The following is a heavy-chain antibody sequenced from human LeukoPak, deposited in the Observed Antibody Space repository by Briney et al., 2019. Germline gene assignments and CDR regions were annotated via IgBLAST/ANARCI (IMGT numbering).Heavy chain of an antibody. Sequence: SETLSLTCTVSGGSISSYYWSWIRQPPGKGLEWIGYIYYSGSTNYNPSLKSRVTISVDTSKNQFSLKLSSVTAADTAVYYCASRLYGDYDWYFDLWGRGTLVTVSS. CDR2: IYYSGST. D-gene: IGHD4-17*01. CDR3: ASRLYGDYDWYFDL. J-gene: IGHJ2*01. V-gene: IGHV4-59*08. CDR1: GGSISSYY.